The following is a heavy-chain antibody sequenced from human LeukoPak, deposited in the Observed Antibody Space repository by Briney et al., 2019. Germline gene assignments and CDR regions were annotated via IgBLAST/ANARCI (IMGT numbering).Heavy chain of an antibody. CDR1: GGTFSSYA. CDR3: AGAKGTTGLFDP. Sequence: ASVKVSCKASGGTFSSYAISWVRQAPGQGLEWMGGIIPIFGTANYAQKFQGRVTITADESTSTAYMELSSLRSEDTAVYYCAGAKGTTGLFDPWGQGTLVTVSS. V-gene: IGHV1-69*13. J-gene: IGHJ5*02. CDR2: IIPIFGTA. D-gene: IGHD1-1*01.